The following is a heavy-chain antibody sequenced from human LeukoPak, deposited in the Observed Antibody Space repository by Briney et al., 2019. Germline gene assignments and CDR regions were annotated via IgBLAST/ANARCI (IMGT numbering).Heavy chain of an antibody. CDR3: ARGIYDSPNFLFDY. J-gene: IGHJ4*02. CDR1: GGSFSGYY. CDR2: INHSGST. Sequence: SETLSLTCAVYGGSFSGYYWSWIRQPPGKGLEWIGEINHSGSTNYNPSLKSRVTISVDTSKNQFSLKLSSVTAADTAVYYCARGIYDSPNFLFDYWGQGTLVTVSS. D-gene: IGHD3-22*01. V-gene: IGHV4-34*01.